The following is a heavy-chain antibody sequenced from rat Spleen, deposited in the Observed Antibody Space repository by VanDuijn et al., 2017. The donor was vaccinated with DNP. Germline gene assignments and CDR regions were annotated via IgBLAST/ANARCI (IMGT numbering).Heavy chain of an antibody. Sequence: EVQLQESGPGLLKPSQSLSLTCSVTGYSITSSSRWNWIRKFPGNQMEWIGHIRYSGSTSYNPSLKSRISITRDTSKNQFFLQLNSVTTEDTATYYCASYYYDGYYAMDAWGQGTSVTVSS. V-gene: IGHV3-1*01. CDR3: ASYYYDGYYAMDA. J-gene: IGHJ4*01. D-gene: IGHD1-12*02. CDR2: IRYSGST. CDR1: GYSITSSS.